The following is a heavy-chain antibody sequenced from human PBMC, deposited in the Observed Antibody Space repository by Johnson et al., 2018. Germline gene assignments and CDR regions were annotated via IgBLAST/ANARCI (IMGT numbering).Heavy chain of an antibody. CDR3: ARFSGSTVYYYYGMDV. CDR1: GGTFNTYA. D-gene: IGHD5/OR15-5a*01. J-gene: IGHJ6*02. V-gene: IGHV1-69*12. CDR2: IVPIFGTT. Sequence: QVQLVQSGAEVTKPGSSVKVSCKASGGTFNTYAINWVRQAPGQGLEWMGGIVPIFGTTNYAHKFQGRVTITADESTSTPYMELSSRTSHDTALYYCARFSGSTVYYYYGMDVWGQGTTVTVSS.